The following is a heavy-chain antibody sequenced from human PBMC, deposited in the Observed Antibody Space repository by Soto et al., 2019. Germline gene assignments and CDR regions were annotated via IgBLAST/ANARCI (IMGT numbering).Heavy chain of an antibody. CDR2: IWYDGSNK. Sequence: PGGSLRLSCAASGFTFSSYGMHWVRQAPGKGLEWVAVIWYDGSNKYYADSVKGRFTISRDNSKNTLYLQMNSLRAEDTAVYYCARDGMKAAVNPTYPQKGYYYYYGMDVWGQGTTVTVS. CDR3: ARDGMKAAVNPTYPQKGYYYYYGMDV. J-gene: IGHJ6*02. D-gene: IGHD6-13*01. V-gene: IGHV3-33*01. CDR1: GFTFSSYG.